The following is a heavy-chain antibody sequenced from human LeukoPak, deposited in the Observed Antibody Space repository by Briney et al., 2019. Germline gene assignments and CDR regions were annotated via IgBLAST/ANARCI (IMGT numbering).Heavy chain of an antibody. CDR1: GFTFDDYA. Sequence: GGSLRLSCAASGFTFDDYAMHWVRQAPGKGLEWVSGISWNSGSIGYADSVKGRFTISRDNAKNSLYLQMNSLRAEDTALYYCAKDIRRFGGVIATTGSFDYWGQGTLVTVSS. CDR3: AKDIRRFGGVIATTGSFDY. D-gene: IGHD3-16*02. CDR2: ISWNSGSI. J-gene: IGHJ4*02. V-gene: IGHV3-9*01.